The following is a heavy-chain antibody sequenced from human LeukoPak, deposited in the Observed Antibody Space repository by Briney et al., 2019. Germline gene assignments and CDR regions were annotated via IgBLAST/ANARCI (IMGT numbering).Heavy chain of an antibody. CDR1: GYTFTSYY. Sequence: ASVKVSCKASGYTFTSYYMHWVRQAPGQGLEWMGIINPSGGSTSYAQKFQGRVTITRNTSISTAYMELSSLRSEDTAVYYCARGRGGDSSGYYYFDYWGQGTLVTVSS. J-gene: IGHJ4*02. D-gene: IGHD6-19*01. CDR2: INPSGGST. CDR3: ARGRGGDSSGYYYFDY. V-gene: IGHV1-46*01.